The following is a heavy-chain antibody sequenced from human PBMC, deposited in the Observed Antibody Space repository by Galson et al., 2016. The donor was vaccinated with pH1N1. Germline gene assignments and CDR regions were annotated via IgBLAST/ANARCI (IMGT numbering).Heavy chain of an antibody. Sequence: SVKVSCKASGYTFTDYYLHWVRQAPGQGLKWMGRINPKSGVTDFAQNFQGRVTMTRDTSINTAYMELRRLRFDATALYYCASVGDGYNLVWGQGTLVTVSS. CDR3: ASVGDGYNLV. D-gene: IGHD5-24*01. CDR1: GYTFTDYY. CDR2: INPKSGVT. J-gene: IGHJ4*02. V-gene: IGHV1-2*06.